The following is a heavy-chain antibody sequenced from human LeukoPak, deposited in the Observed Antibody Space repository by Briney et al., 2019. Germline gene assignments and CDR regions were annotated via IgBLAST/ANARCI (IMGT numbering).Heavy chain of an antibody. CDR1: GFTFSNFW. CDR2: IKQDGGEI. V-gene: IGHV3-7*01. D-gene: IGHD3-10*01. J-gene: IGHJ4*02. Sequence: PGGSLRLSCAASGFTFSNFWMSWVRQVPGEGLGWVANIKQDGGEIHYVDSVKGRFTISRDNAQNSLYLHMHSLRAEDTAVYYCSRNRQGSGIYYPDHWGRGTLVTVSS. CDR3: SRNRQGSGIYYPDH.